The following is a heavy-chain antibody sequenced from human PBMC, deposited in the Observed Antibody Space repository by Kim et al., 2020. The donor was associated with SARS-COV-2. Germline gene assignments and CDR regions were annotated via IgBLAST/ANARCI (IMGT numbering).Heavy chain of an antibody. CDR2: ISSSSSTI. V-gene: IGHV3-48*04. J-gene: IGHJ4*02. D-gene: IGHD3-9*01. CDR3: ARAKKLETLRYFDWLLYYFDY. CDR1: GFTFSSYS. Sequence: GGSLRLSCAASGFTFSSYSMNWVRQAPRKGLEWVSYISSSSSTIYYADSVKGRFTISRDNAKNSLYLQMNSLRAEDTAVYYCARAKKLETLRYFDWLLYYFDYWGQGTLVTVSS.